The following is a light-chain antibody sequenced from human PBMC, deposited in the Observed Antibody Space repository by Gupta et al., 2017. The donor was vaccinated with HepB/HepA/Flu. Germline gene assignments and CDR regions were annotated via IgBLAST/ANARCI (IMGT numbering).Light chain of an antibody. CDR1: ESVRSRY. J-gene: IGKJ4*01. CDR2: DAS. V-gene: IGKV3D-20*01. CDR3: QNYGSSPRT. Sequence: EIVLTQSPATLSLSPGERATLSCGASESVRSRYLAWYQQKPGLAPRLLMYDASKRATGIPDRCSGSGSGTVFTLTISRLEPEDFAVYYCQNYGSSPRTFGGGTKVEV.